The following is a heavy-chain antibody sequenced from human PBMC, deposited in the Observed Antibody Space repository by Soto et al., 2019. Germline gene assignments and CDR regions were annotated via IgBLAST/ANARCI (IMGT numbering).Heavy chain of an antibody. Sequence: SETLSLTCTVSGGSTSSYYWSWIRQPPGKGLEWIGYIYYSGSTNYNPSLKSRVTISVDTSKNQFSLKLSSVTAADTAVYYCAGGGRVRGAYNCSAPGGKGTLVTVST. CDR1: GGSTSSYY. CDR2: IYYSGST. CDR3: AGGGRVRGAYNCSAP. V-gene: IGHV4-59*01. J-gene: IGHJ5*02. D-gene: IGHD3-16*01.